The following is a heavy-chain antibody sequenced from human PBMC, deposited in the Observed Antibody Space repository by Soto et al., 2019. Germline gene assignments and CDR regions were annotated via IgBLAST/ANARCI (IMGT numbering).Heavy chain of an antibody. CDR1: GFTFSSYS. V-gene: IGHV3-48*01. CDR3: ARDHCSGGSCYIAWGYYYYMDV. D-gene: IGHD2-15*01. CDR2: ISSSSSTI. J-gene: IGHJ6*03. Sequence: GGSLRLSCAASGFTFSSYSMNWVRQAPGKGLEWVSYISSSSSTIYYADSVKGRFTISRDNAKNSLYLQMNSLRAEDTAVYYCARDHCSGGSCYIAWGYYYYMDVWGKGTTVTVSS.